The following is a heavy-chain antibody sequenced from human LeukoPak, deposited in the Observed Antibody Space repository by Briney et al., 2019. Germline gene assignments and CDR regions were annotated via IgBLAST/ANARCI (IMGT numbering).Heavy chain of an antibody. CDR3: ARVTYYYGSGSSDREVNFDY. CDR1: GGSLSGYY. D-gene: IGHD3-10*01. Sequence: SETLSLTCAVYGGSLSGYYWSWIRQPPGKGLEWIGEINHSGSTNYNPSLKSRVTISVDTSKNQFSLKLSSVTAADTAVYYCARVTYYYGSGSSDREVNFDYWGQGTLVTVSS. CDR2: INHSGST. J-gene: IGHJ4*02. V-gene: IGHV4-34*01.